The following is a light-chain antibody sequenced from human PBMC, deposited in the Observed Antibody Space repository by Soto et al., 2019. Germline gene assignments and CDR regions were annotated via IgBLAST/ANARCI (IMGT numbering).Light chain of an antibody. CDR3: QQYNDWPRT. Sequence: IQMTQSPSSLSASVGDRVTITCRASQGIRNDLGWYQQKPGKAPKLLIYDASTLQSGVPSRFSGSGSGTDFTLTISSLQSEDFAVYYCQQYNDWPRTFGQGTKVDI. J-gene: IGKJ1*01. CDR2: DAS. CDR1: QGIRND. V-gene: IGKV1-6*01.